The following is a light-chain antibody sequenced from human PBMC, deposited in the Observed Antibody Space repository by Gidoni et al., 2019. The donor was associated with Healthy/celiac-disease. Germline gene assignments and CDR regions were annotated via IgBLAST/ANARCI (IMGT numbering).Light chain of an antibody. CDR1: SSDVVSYNL. CDR2: EVS. J-gene: IGLJ1*01. CDR3: CSYAGSSTFV. V-gene: IGLV2-23*02. Sequence: QSALTPPASVSGSPGHAITSSCTGTSSDVVSYNLVSCYQQHPGKAPKLMIYEVSNRPSGVSNRFSGSKSGNTASLTISGLQAEYEADYYCCSYAGSSTFVFGTGTKVTVL.